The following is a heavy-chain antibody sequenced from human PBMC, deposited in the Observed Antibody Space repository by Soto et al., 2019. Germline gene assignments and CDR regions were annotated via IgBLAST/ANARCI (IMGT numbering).Heavy chain of an antibody. CDR1: GFSFSDYS. CDR3: ARDGPFCSGTGCRDYYHYMDF. CDR2: ISGSTSYI. J-gene: IGHJ6*03. Sequence: VQLVESGGGLVKPGGSLRLSCAASGFSFSDYSMNWVRQAPGKGLEWVSSISGSTSYIYYADSLKGRFTVSRDNAEKSLYLQMNSPRAEDTAVYHCARDGPFCSGTGCRDYYHYMDFWGKGTTVIVSS. V-gene: IGHV3-21*01. D-gene: IGHD2-2*01.